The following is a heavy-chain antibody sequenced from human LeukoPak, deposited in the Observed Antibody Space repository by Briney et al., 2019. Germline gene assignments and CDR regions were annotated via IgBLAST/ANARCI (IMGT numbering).Heavy chain of an antibody. Sequence: GGSLRLSCAASGFTLSSYYMSWVRQAPGKGLEWVSVIYADGKTYYADSVKGRFTISRDNSKNTVYLQMNSLRAEDTAVYYCAKNSGSYWSFEYWGQGTLVTVSS. J-gene: IGHJ4*02. CDR2: IYADGKT. D-gene: IGHD1-26*01. CDR3: AKNSGSYWSFEY. V-gene: IGHV3-53*01. CDR1: GFTLSSYY.